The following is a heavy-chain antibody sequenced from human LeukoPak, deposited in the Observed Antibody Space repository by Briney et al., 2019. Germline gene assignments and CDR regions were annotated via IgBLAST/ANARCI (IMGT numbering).Heavy chain of an antibody. Sequence: ASVKVSCKASGYTFTDFYIHWVRQAPGQGLEWMGWINPNSGGTNYAQRFQGRVTMTRDTSISTAYMELSRLRSDDTAVYYCARADMSSDYTPNDYWGQGTPVTVSS. V-gene: IGHV1-2*02. CDR3: ARADMSSDYTPNDY. D-gene: IGHD3-3*01. CDR1: GYTFTDFY. J-gene: IGHJ4*02. CDR2: INPNSGGT.